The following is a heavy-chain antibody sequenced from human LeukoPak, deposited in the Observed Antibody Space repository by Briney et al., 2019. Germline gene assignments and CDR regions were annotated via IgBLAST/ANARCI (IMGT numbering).Heavy chain of an antibody. CDR1: GGPISSSSYY. J-gene: IGHJ4*02. D-gene: IGHD3-22*01. Sequence: SETLSLTCTASGGPISSSSYYWGWIRQPPGKGLEWIGSIYYSGNSYYNPSLKSRVTISVDTSKNQFSLKLSSVTATDAAVYYCAPRGGYSSGYLDYFDFWGQGTLVTVFS. V-gene: IGHV4-39*01. CDR2: IYYSGNS. CDR3: APRGGYSSGYLDYFDF.